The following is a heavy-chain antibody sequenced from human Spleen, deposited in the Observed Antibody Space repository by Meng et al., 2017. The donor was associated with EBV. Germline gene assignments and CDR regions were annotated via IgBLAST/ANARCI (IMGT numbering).Heavy chain of an antibody. D-gene: IGHD5-18*01. CDR2: IYWDGNK. CDR3: AHRAGYSYGFSYFDS. Sequence: LKETGPHLVKPTQTLTLTCTFSGFSLSTHGLSVGWVRQPPGKALEWLALIYWDGNKHYRPSLRTRLTITKDTSKNQVVLSMTNVDPVDTATYFCAHRAGYSYGFSYFDSWGQGTLVTVSS. V-gene: IGHV2-5*02. J-gene: IGHJ4*02. CDR1: GFSLSTHGLS.